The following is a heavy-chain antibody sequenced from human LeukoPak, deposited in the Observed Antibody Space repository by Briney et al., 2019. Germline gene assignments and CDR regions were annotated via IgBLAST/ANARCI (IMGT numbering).Heavy chain of an antibody. D-gene: IGHD3-3*01. Sequence: GASVKVSCKVSGYSLTQLSMHWVRQGIGRGLEWMGGFDPVDGETIYAQKFQGRVTMTENTSTDTAYMELSSLRSDDTAVYYCAILLEDYAFSTGSAKGYWGQGTLVTVSS. J-gene: IGHJ4*02. V-gene: IGHV1-24*01. CDR3: AILLEDYAFSTGSAKGY. CDR1: GYSLTQLS. CDR2: FDPVDGET.